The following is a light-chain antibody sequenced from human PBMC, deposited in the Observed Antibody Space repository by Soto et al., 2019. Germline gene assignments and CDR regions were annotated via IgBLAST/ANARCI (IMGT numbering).Light chain of an antibody. J-gene: IGKJ5*01. CDR3: QQYDKWPPIT. Sequence: VMTQSPATLSVPPGERATLSCRASQSVSSNVAWYQQKRGQAPRLLIYGASTRATGIPARFSGSGSGAEFIFTISSLQSEDFALYYCQQYDKWPPITFGQGTRLEIK. V-gene: IGKV3-15*01. CDR1: QSVSSN. CDR2: GAS.